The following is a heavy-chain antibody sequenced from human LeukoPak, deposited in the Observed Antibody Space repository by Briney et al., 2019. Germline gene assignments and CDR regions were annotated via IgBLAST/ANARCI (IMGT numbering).Heavy chain of an antibody. V-gene: IGHV3-33*01. CDR2: IYDDGSKE. Sequence: PGGSLRLSCAASGFTFSNYGMHWVRQAPGKGLEWVAVIYDDGSKEYFADSVKGRFTISRDNSKNTVLLQMNRLGVEDTAVFYCARDFKSGYVDSWGQGTLVTVSS. D-gene: IGHD3-3*01. J-gene: IGHJ4*02. CDR3: ARDFKSGYVDS. CDR1: GFTFSNYG.